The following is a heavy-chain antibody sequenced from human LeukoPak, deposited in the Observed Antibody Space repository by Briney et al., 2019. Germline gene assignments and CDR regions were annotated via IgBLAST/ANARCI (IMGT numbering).Heavy chain of an antibody. CDR1: GYTFSNYA. V-gene: IGHV1-18*01. CDR3: AREDPGGAFDV. D-gene: IGHD3-16*01. J-gene: IGHJ3*01. CDR2: IGAYNGDP. Sequence: ASVKVSCKASGYTFSNYAISWVRQAPGQGLEWMGWIGAYNGDPDYTQSLQGRVTMTTDTSTSTAYMELRSLKSDDTAVYYCAREDPGGAFDVWGRGTMVTVS.